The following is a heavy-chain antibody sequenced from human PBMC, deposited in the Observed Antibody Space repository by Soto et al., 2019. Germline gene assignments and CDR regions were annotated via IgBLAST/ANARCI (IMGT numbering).Heavy chain of an antibody. J-gene: IGHJ4*02. V-gene: IGHV3-53*01. CDR3: ARSGNYGVLPVDY. CDR2: LYSFGST. Sequence: EVQLVESGGXXIQPGGSLRLSCEASGFTVSTNYMSWVRQAPGQGLEWVSLLYSFGSTYNADSVKGRFTISRDNSKNTVYLQMNSLRAEDTAVYYCARSGNYGVLPVDYWGQGTLVTVSS. CDR1: GFTVSTNY. D-gene: IGHD4-17*01.